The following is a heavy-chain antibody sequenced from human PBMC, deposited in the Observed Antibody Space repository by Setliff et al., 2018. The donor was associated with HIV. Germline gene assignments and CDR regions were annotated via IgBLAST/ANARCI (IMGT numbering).Heavy chain of an antibody. J-gene: IGHJ1*01. D-gene: IGHD2-2*01. V-gene: IGHV4-34*01. CDR3: ARRERYCSGTTCYRYFQH. CDR2: INHSGTT. Sequence: PSETLSLTCAVFGGSFSAYYWNWIRQTPGKGLEWIGEINHSGTTNYNPSLNSWVTISVDTSKKRFSLTLRSATAADTALYFCARRERYCSGTTCYRYFQHWGQGTLVTVSS. CDR1: GGSFSAYY.